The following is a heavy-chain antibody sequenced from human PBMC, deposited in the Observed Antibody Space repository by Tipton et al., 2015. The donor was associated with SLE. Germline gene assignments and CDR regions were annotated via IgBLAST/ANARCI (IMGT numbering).Heavy chain of an antibody. CDR2: IYYSGST. CDR3: ASVNGDYDGDGMDV. D-gene: IGHD4-17*01. CDR1: GGSISSYY. Sequence: TLSLTCTVSGGSISSYYWSWIRQPPGKGLEWIGYIYYSGSTNYNPSLKSRVTISVDTSKNQFSLKLSSVTAADTAVYYCASVNGDYDGDGMDVWGQGTTVTVSS. V-gene: IGHV4-59*01. J-gene: IGHJ6*02.